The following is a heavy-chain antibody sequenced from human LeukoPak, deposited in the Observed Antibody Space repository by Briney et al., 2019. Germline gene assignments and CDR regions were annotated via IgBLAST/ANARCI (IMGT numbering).Heavy chain of an antibody. J-gene: IGHJ4*02. D-gene: IGHD4-17*01. Sequence: SETLSLTCTVSGGSISSYYWSWIRQPPGKGLEWIGYIYYSGSTNYNPSLKSRVTISVDTSKNQFSLKLSSVTAADTAVYYSARGGGDYGSYEVPFDYWGQGTLVTVSS. CDR1: GGSISSYY. CDR3: ARGGGDYGSYEVPFDY. CDR2: IYYSGST. V-gene: IGHV4-59*12.